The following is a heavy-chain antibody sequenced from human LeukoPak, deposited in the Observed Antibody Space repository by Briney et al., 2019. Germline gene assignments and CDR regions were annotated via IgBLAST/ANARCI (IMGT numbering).Heavy chain of an antibody. J-gene: IGHJ4*02. CDR3: ARGRAAAGPGDPYYFDY. D-gene: IGHD6-13*01. V-gene: IGHV3-30*19. CDR1: GFTFRNYG. CDR2: ISYDGSNK. Sequence: GGSLRLSCEASGFTFRNYGMHWVRQAPGKGLEWVAVISYDGSNKYYADSVKGRFTISRDNSKNTLYLQMNSLRAEDTAVYYCARGRAAAGPGDPYYFDYWGQGTLVTVSS.